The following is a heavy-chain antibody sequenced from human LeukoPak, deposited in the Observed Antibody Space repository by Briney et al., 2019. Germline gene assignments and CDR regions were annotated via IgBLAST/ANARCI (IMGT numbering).Heavy chain of an antibody. J-gene: IGHJ4*02. D-gene: IGHD4-17*01. CDR3: ARQGGTVTTLDY. CDR1: GGSISRSSFH. Sequence: SETLSLTCSVSGGSISRSSFHWGWLRQPPGKGLEWIGSIYYSGRTYYNPSLRSRVTISVDTSKNQFSLKVSSVTAADTAVYYCARQGGTVTTLDYWGQGTLVTVSS. V-gene: IGHV4-39*01. CDR2: IYYSGRT.